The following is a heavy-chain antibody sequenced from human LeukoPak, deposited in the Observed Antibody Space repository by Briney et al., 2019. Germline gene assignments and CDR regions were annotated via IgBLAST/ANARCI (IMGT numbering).Heavy chain of an antibody. V-gene: IGHV3-7*03. CDR2: IKQDGSEK. CDR3: AKGAMVRGFDY. Sequence: PGGSLRLSCAASGFTFSSYWMSWVRQAPGKGLEWVANIKQDGSEKYYVDSVKGRFIISRDNAKNSLYLQMNSLRAEDTAVYYCAKGAMVRGFDYWGQGTLVTVSS. J-gene: IGHJ4*02. CDR1: GFTFSSYW. D-gene: IGHD3-10*01.